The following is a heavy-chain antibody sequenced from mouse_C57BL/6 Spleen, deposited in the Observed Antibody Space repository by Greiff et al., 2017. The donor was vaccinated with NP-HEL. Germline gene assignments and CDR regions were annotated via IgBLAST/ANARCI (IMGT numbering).Heavy chain of an antibody. D-gene: IGHD1-1*01. CDR2: IYPGSGST. CDR1: GYTFTSYW. J-gene: IGHJ1*03. Sequence: VQLQQPGAELVKPGASVKMSCKASGYTFTSYWITWVKQRPGQGLEWIGDIYPGSGSTNYNEKFKSKATLTVDTSSSTAYMQLSSLTSEDSAVYYCARGGDYYYGSSSWYFDVWGTGTTVTVSS. CDR3: ARGGDYYYGSSSWYFDV. V-gene: IGHV1-55*01.